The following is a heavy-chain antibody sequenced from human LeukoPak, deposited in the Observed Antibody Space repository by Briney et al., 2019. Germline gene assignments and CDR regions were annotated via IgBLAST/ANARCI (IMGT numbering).Heavy chain of an antibody. CDR3: AKDTSRGYNYYYYMDV. V-gene: IGHV3-43*01. CDR1: GFTFDDYT. J-gene: IGHJ6*03. D-gene: IGHD5-12*01. CDR2: ISWDGGST. Sequence: GGSLRLSCAASGFTFDDYTMHWVRQAPGKGLEWVSLISWDGGSTYYGDSVKGRFTISRDNSKNSLYLQMNSLRTEGTALYYCAKDTSRGYNYYYYMDVWGKGTTVTVSS.